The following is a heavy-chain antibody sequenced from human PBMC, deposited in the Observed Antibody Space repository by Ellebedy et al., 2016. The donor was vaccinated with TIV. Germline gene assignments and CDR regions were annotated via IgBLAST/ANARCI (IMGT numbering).Heavy chain of an antibody. CDR3: ASSRYHYYVGNTIFAY. Sequence: GESLKISCVASGFTFRSNAMSWVRQASGKGLEWVAGLNANGVVIAYADSVKGRSTISRDNSKNTLYLQMNSLRPEDTAVYYCASSRYHYYVGNTIFAYWGQGTLVTVSS. D-gene: IGHD3-10*02. J-gene: IGHJ4*02. V-gene: IGHV3-23*01. CDR1: GFTFRSNA. CDR2: LNANGVVI.